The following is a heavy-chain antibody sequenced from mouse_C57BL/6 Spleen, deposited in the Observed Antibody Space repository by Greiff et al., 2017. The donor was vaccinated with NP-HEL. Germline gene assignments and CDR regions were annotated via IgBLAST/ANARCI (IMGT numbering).Heavy chain of an antibody. V-gene: IGHV1-55*01. Sequence: QVQLQQPGAELVKPGASVKMSCKASGYTFTSYWITWVKQRPGQGLEWIGDIYPGSGSTNYNEKFKSKATLTVDTSSSTAYMQLSSLTSEDSAVYYCAREGGSGTASFFDYWGQGTTLTVSS. J-gene: IGHJ2*01. CDR2: IYPGSGST. D-gene: IGHD4-1*01. CDR1: GYTFTSYW. CDR3: AREGGSGTASFFDY.